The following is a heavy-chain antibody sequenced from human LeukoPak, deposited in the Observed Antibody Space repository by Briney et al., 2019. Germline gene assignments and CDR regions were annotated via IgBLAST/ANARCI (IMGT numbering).Heavy chain of an antibody. CDR1: GFTFNSYG. J-gene: IGHJ6*03. CDR2: ISYDGTNK. CDR3: ARAHLSSASTDYMTV. Sequence: GRSLRLSCAASGFTFNSYGMYWVRQVPGKGLEWVAIISYDGTNKYYADSVKGRFTISRDSSKNTLYLQMNSLRPEDTAVYYCARAHLSSASTDYMTVWGKGTTVTVSS. D-gene: IGHD6-6*01. V-gene: IGHV3-30*03.